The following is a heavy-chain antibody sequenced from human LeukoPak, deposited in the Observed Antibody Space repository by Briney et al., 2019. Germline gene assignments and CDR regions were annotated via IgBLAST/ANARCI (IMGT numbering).Heavy chain of an antibody. V-gene: IGHV4-59*01. CDR2: FYNSGST. Sequence: SETLSLTCNVSRGSISSYYWSWIRQPPGKGLEWIGYFYNSGSTNYNPSLKSRVTISGDASKNQFFLKLSSVTAADTAVYYCAREMEGSFDYWGQGTLVTVSS. J-gene: IGHJ4*02. CDR1: RGSISSYY. D-gene: IGHD1-1*01. CDR3: AREMEGSFDY.